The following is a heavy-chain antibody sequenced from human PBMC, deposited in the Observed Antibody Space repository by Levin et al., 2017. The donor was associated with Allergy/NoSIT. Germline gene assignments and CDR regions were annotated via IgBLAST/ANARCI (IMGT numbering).Heavy chain of an antibody. CDR1: GFTFSSYA. D-gene: IGHD5-12*01. CDR2: ISGSGGST. J-gene: IGHJ4*02. V-gene: IGHV3-23*01. Sequence: GESLKISCAASGFTFSSYAMSWVRQAPGKGLEWVSAISGSGGSTYYADSVKGRFTISRDNSKNTLYLQMNSLRAEDTAVYYCAKAVRKWWPRNYGYFDYWGQGTLVTVSS. CDR3: AKAVRKWWPRNYGYFDY.